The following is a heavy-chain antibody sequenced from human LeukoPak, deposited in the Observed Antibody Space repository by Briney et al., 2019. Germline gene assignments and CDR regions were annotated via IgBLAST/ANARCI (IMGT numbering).Heavy chain of an antibody. V-gene: IGHV4-30-4*01. CDR2: INYSGSA. J-gene: IGHJ6*02. Sequence: SQTLSLTCTVSGGSISSANYYWSWIRQPPGKGLEWIGYINYSGSAFYNPSLESRIIISVDTSKNQISLKVTSVTAADTAVYYCAREEAPPGGMDVWGQGTTVTVSS. CDR3: AREEAPPGGMDV. CDR1: GGSISSANYY.